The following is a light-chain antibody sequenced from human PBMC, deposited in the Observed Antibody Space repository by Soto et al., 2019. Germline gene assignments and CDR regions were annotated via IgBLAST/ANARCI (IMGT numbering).Light chain of an antibody. CDR2: GAS. CDR3: QQYKNWPRIT. CDR1: QSVSSN. J-gene: IGKJ5*01. Sequence: EIVRTQSPATLSVSPGERATLSCRASQSVSSNLAWYQQKPCQAPRLLIYGASTRATGIPARFSGSGSGTEFTLTISSLQSEDFAVYYCQQYKNWPRITFGQGTRLEIK. V-gene: IGKV3-15*01.